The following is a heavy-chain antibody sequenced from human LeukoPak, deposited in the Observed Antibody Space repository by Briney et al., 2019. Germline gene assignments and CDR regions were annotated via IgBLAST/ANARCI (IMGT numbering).Heavy chain of an antibody. J-gene: IGHJ5*02. Sequence: PSETLSLTCTVSGGSISSGDYYWSWIRQPPGKGLEWIGYIYYSGSTYYNPSLKSRVTISVDTSKNQFSLKLSSVTAADTAVYYCARERLLREWFDPWGQGTLVTVSS. V-gene: IGHV4-30-4*01. D-gene: IGHD2-15*01. CDR2: IYYSGST. CDR3: ARERLLREWFDP. CDR1: GGSISSGDYY.